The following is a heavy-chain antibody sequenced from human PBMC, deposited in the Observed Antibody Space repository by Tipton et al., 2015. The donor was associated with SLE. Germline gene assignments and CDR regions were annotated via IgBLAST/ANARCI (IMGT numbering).Heavy chain of an antibody. CDR3: ARSFTASFEY. J-gene: IGHJ4*02. CDR2: ISSSSSYI. Sequence: QLVQSGGGLVKPGGSLRLSCAASGFTFSSYSMNWVRQAPGKGLEWVSSISSSSSYIYYADSVKGRFTISRDNSKNTLDLQMNSLRPDDTAMYYCARSFTASFEYWGQGTLVTVSS. CDR1: GFTFSSYS. D-gene: IGHD5-18*01. V-gene: IGHV3-21*01.